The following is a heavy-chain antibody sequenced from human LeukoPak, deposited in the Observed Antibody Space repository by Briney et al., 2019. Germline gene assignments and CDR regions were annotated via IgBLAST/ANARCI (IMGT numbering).Heavy chain of an antibody. CDR1: GFTFSSYS. V-gene: IGHV3-48*02. CDR2: ISTTGSTI. Sequence: LPGGSLRLSCAASGFTFSSYSMNWVRQAPGKGLEWVSYISTTGSTIYYADSVKGRFTISRDNAKNSLYLQVNSLRDEDTAVYYCARNYGDLDYWGQGTLVTVSS. J-gene: IGHJ4*02. D-gene: IGHD4-17*01. CDR3: ARNYGDLDY.